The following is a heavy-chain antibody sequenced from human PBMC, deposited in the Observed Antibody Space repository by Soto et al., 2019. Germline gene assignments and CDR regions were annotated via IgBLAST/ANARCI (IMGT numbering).Heavy chain of an antibody. J-gene: IGHJ5*02. Sequence: EVQLLESGGGLVQPGGSLRLSCAASGFTISTYAMTWVRQAPGKGLEGVSGVTGSGGQIHYADSVKGRFTISKDNSKNTQNLQMTSLRKEDTALYYCAKDAVYNDGLWLMDSWGQGTLVTVSS. CDR3: AKDAVYNDGLWLMDS. V-gene: IGHV3-23*01. D-gene: IGHD2-21*01. CDR1: GFTISTYA. CDR2: VTGSGGQI.